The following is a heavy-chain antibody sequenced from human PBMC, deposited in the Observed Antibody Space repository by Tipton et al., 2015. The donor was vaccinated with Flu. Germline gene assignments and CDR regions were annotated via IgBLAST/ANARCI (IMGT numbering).Heavy chain of an antibody. CDR1: GASIHTDDYY. J-gene: IGHJ5*02. CDR2: IFYSAST. Sequence: TLSLTCSVSGASIHTDDYYWSWIRQPPGKGLEWIGYIFYSASTYYNLSLKSRAIISVDSSKNQFSLKLNSVTVADTAVYFCARQKAVAGTFCFDPWGQGTLVTVSS. D-gene: IGHD6-19*01. V-gene: IGHV4-30-4*01. CDR3: ARQKAVAGTFCFDP.